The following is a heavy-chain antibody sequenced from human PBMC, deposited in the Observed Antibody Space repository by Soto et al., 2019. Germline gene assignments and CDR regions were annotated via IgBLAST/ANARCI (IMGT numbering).Heavy chain of an antibody. CDR3: AKDQTDVTLFDY. CDR1: GFSFSSLS. D-gene: IGHD2-21*02. V-gene: IGHV3-23*01. J-gene: IGHJ4*02. Sequence: PGGSLRLSCAASGFSFSSLSMSLVLQAPGKGLEWVSSISGRGVDTLYADSVKGRFTISRDNSRNTLYLQVNSLRAEDTAVYYCAKDQTDVTLFDYWGQGTLVTVYS. CDR2: ISGRGVDT.